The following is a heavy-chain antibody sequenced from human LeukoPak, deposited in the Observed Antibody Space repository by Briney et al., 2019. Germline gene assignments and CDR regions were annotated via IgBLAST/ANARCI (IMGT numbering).Heavy chain of an antibody. V-gene: IGHV4-61*02. Sequence: PSQTLSLTCTVSGGSISSGSYYWSWIRQPAGKGLEWIGRIYTSGSTNYNPSLKSRVTISVDTSKNQFSLKLSSVTAADTAVYYCARRRGATLYLYAFDIWGQGTMVTVSS. D-gene: IGHD1-26*01. CDR3: ARRRGATLYLYAFDI. J-gene: IGHJ3*02. CDR2: IYTSGST. CDR1: GGSISSGSYY.